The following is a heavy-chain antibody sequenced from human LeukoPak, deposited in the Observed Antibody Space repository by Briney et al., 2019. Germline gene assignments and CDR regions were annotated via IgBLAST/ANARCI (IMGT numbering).Heavy chain of an antibody. V-gene: IGHV1-46*01. CDR2: INPSGGST. CDR1: GYTFTSYY. Sequence: ASVKVSCKASGYTFTSYYMHWVRQAPGQGLEWMGIINPSGGSTSYAQKFQGRVTMTRDTSTSTVYMELSSLRSDDTAVYCCARVVITMVRGVSFNWFDPWGQGTLVTVSS. CDR3: ARVVITMVRGVSFNWFDP. D-gene: IGHD3-10*01. J-gene: IGHJ5*02.